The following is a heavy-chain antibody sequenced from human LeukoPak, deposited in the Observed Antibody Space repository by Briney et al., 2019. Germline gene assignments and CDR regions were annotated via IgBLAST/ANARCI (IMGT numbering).Heavy chain of an antibody. CDR3: ATELAVAGWNYFDY. CDR2: FDPEDGET. Sequence: ASVKVSCKVSGYTLTELSMHWVRQAPGKGLEWMGGFDPEDGETIYAQKFQGRVTMTEDTSTDTAYMELSSLRSEGTAVYYCATELAVAGWNYFDYWGQGTLVTVSS. CDR1: GYTLTELS. V-gene: IGHV1-24*01. D-gene: IGHD6-19*01. J-gene: IGHJ4*02.